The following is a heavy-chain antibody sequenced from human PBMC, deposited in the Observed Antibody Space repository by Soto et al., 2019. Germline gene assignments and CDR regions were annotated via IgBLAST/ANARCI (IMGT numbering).Heavy chain of an antibody. CDR1: GFTFSSYS. V-gene: IGHV3-48*02. D-gene: IGHD6-13*01. J-gene: IGHJ4*02. CDR3: ARDLVVKGYSSPRFDY. Sequence: GGSLRLSCAASGFTFSSYSMNWVRQAPEKGLEWVSYISSSSSTIYYADSVKGRFTIPRDNAKNSLYLQMNSLRDEDTAVYYCARDLVVKGYSSPRFDYWGQGTLVTVSS. CDR2: ISSSSSTI.